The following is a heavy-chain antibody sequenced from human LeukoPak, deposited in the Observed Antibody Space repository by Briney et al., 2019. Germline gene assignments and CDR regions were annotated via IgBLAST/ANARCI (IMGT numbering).Heavy chain of an antibody. J-gene: IGHJ4*02. CDR3: ARDGSLQAFDY. Sequence: GGSLRLSCAGSAFTFSSYTMNWVRQAPGKGLEWVAVIWYDGSNKYYADSVKGRFTISRDNSKNTLYLQMNSLRAEDTAVYYCARDGSLQAFDYWGQGTLVTVSS. D-gene: IGHD3-10*01. CDR1: AFTFSSYT. V-gene: IGHV3-33*08. CDR2: IWYDGSNK.